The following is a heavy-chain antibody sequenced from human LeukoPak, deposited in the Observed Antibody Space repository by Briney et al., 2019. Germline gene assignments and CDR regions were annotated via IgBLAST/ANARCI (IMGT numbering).Heavy chain of an antibody. J-gene: IGHJ3*02. D-gene: IGHD6-6*01. CDR1: GYSFTSYW. CDR2: IYPGDSDT. CDR3: ARPFEQLVLAFDI. V-gene: IGHV5-51*01. Sequence: GESLKISCKGSGYSFTSYWIGWVRQMPGKGLEWMGIIYPGDSDTRYSPSFQGQVTISADKSISTAYLQWSSLKASDTAMYYCARPFEQLVLAFDIWGQGAMVTVSS.